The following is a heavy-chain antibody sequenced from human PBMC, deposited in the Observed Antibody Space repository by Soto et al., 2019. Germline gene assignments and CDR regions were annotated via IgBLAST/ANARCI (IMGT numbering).Heavy chain of an antibody. CDR2: IYWDDDK. J-gene: IGHJ4*02. V-gene: IGHV2-5*02. CDR3: AHRVLRAVFGLVTTTAIYFDF. CDR1: GFSLTTSGVG. D-gene: IGHD3-3*01. Sequence: QITLNESGPPVVKPTETLTLTCTFSGFSLTTSGVGVGWVRQSPGKAPEWLAFIYWDDDKRYSTSLKSRLTITKDTSKNQVVQTMANVDPADTATYSCAHRVLRAVFGLVTTTAIYFDFWGQGTPVVVSS.